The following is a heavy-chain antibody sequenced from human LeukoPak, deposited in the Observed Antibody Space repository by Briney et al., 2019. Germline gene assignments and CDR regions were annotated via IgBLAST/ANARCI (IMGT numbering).Heavy chain of an antibody. D-gene: IGHD3-3*01. CDR1: GFTFSSYS. J-gene: IGHJ4*02. Sequence: PGGSLRLSCAASGFTFSSYSMNWVRQAPGKGPEWVSSISSSSYIYYADSVKGRFTISRDNAKNSLYLQMNSLRAEDTAVYYCARQHTIFGVVIIDYWGQGTLVTVSS. CDR3: ARQHTIFGVVIIDY. CDR2: ISSSSYI. V-gene: IGHV3-21*01.